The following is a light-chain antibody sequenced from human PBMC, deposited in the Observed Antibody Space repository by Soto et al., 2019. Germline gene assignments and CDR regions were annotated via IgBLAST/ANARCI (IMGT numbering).Light chain of an antibody. V-gene: IGKV1-5*03. Sequence: DIQMTQSPSTLSSSIGDRVTITCRASQTISSWLAWYQQKPGKAPKLLIYEAFNLESGVPSRFSGSGSGTEFTLTIFSLQPDDFATYHCQQYHSYPWTFGQGTKVAIK. J-gene: IGKJ1*01. CDR3: QQYHSYPWT. CDR1: QTISSW. CDR2: EAF.